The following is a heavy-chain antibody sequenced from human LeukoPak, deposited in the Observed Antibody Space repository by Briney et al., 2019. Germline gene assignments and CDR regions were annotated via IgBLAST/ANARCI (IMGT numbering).Heavy chain of an antibody. CDR3: ARYGLVEFRNAFQY. D-gene: IGHD6-6*01. CDR1: GASITTTNFW. CDR2: IHDRGSD. J-gene: IGHJ1*01. V-gene: IGHV4-61*01. Sequence: SETLSLTCSVSGASITTTNFWWTWIRQSPGRGLEWIGYIHDRGSDKYNPALESRATLSVDTPKNQFSLKLNSVTAADPAVYYCARYGLVEFRNAFQYWGQGILVSVSS.